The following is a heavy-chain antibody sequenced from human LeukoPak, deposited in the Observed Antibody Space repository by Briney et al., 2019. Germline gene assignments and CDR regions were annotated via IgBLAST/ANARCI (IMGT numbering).Heavy chain of an antibody. Sequence: ASVKVSCKASGFTFTSSAVQWVRQARGQRLEWIGWIVVGSGNTNYAQKFQERVTTTRDMSTSTAYMELSSLRSEDTAVYYCAAANYYGSGSYYETDYWGQGTLVTVSS. J-gene: IGHJ4*02. D-gene: IGHD3-10*01. CDR1: GFTFTSSA. V-gene: IGHV1-58*01. CDR3: AAANYYGSGSYYETDY. CDR2: IVVGSGNT.